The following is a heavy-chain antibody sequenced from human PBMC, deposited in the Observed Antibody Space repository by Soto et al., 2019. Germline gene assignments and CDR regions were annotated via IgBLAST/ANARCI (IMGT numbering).Heavy chain of an antibody. Sequence: HPGGSLRLSCAASGFTFSDYAMNWVRQTPGKGLEWVSVVSAGGGGTSYADSVKGRFTISRDNSNNTVYLQMNSLRAEDTAIYYCAKRRVEVTGRHYFDFWGQGTLVTVSS. CDR3: AKRRVEVTGRHYFDF. J-gene: IGHJ4*02. D-gene: IGHD5-18*01. CDR1: GFTFSDYA. CDR2: VSAGGGGT. V-gene: IGHV3-23*01.